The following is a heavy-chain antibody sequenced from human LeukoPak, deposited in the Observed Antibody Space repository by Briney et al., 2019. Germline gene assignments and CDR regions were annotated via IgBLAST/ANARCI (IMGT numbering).Heavy chain of an antibody. J-gene: IGHJ4*02. D-gene: IGHD3-16*02. CDR1: GFTFRDYF. CDR2: INSDGSST. V-gene: IGHV3-74*01. Sequence: GGSLRLSCAASGFTFRDYFMSWIRQAPGKGLVWVSRINSDGSSTSYADSVKGRFTISRDNAKNSVYLQMTSLKADDTAVYYCAREDVYRWGFDHWGRGILVTVSS. CDR3: AREDVYRWGFDH.